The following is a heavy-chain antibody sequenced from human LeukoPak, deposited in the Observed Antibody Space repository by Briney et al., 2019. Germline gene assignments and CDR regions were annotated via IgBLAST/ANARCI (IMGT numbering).Heavy chain of an antibody. D-gene: IGHD3-9*01. J-gene: IGHJ6*03. V-gene: IGHV4-4*07. CDR1: GGSISYYY. Sequence: PSETLSLTCTVSGGSISYYYWNWIRQPAGKGLEWIGRIYTSGSTNYNPSLKSRVTISVDTSKNQFSLKLSSVTAADTAVYYCARGPSHYDILTGSHYYYYYMDVWGKGTTVTISS. CDR2: IYTSGST. CDR3: ARGPSHYDILTGSHYYYYYMDV.